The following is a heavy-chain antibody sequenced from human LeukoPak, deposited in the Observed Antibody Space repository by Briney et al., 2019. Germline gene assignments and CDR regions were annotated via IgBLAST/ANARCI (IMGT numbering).Heavy chain of an antibody. CDR1: GFTFSTYS. V-gene: IGHV3-21*01. CDR3: TRDQNFYGSGRGFDP. D-gene: IGHD3-10*01. Sequence: GGSLRLSCAASGFTFSTYSMNWVRQAPGKGLEWGSSITSSNSYIHYADSVKGRFTISRDNAKNSLYLQMNSLRAEDTAIYYCTRDQNFYGSGRGFDPWGQGTLVTVSS. J-gene: IGHJ5*02. CDR2: ITSSNSYI.